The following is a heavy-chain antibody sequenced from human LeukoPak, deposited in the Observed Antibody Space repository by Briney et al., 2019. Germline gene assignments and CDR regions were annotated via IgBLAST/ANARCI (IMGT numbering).Heavy chain of an antibody. CDR2: INQDGSEK. V-gene: IGHV3-7*05. J-gene: IGHJ4*02. D-gene: IGHD4-17*01. Sequence: QPGGSLRLSCAASGFTLSSYEMNWVRQAPGKGLEWVANINQDGSEKYYVDSVKGRFTISRDNAKNSLYLQMNSLRAEDTAVYYCARDSGSSVTTLDSWGQGTLVTVSS. CDR1: GFTLSSYE. CDR3: ARDSGSSVTTLDS.